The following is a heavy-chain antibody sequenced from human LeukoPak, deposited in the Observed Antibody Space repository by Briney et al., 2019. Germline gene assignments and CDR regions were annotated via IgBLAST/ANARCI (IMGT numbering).Heavy chain of an antibody. CDR3: TRDLRDVAGSFFDY. Sequence: GASVKVSCKAIGYTFTSFGVSWVRQAPGQGPEWMGWSSAYNGNREYVERFQGRVTMTTDTSTSTAYMELRSLRSDDTAVYYCTRDLRDVAGSFFDYWGQGTLVTVSS. V-gene: IGHV1-18*01. CDR2: SSAYNGNR. CDR1: GYTFTSFG. J-gene: IGHJ4*02. D-gene: IGHD6-13*01.